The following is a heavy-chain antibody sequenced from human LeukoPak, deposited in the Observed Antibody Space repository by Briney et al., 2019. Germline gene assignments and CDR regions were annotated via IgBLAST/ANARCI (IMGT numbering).Heavy chain of an antibody. J-gene: IGHJ4*02. V-gene: IGHV3-53*01. D-gene: IGHD2-15*01. CDR3: ARSHMSRGGGSCYIDY. CDR1: GFTVSSNY. CDR2: IYSGGST. Sequence: GGSLRLSCAASGFTVSSNYMSWVRQAPGKGLEWVSVIYSGGSTYYADSVKGRFTISRDNSKNTLYLQMNSLRAEDTAVYYCARSHMSRGGGSCYIDYWGQGTLGTVSS.